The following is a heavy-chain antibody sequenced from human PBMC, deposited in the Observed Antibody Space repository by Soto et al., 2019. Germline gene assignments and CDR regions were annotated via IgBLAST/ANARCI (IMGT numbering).Heavy chain of an antibody. CDR2: IYYSGST. D-gene: IGHD6-19*01. CDR1: GGSISSGDYY. Sequence: SETLSLTCTVSGGSISSGDYYWSWIRQPPGKGLEWIGYIYYSGSTYYNPSLKSRVTISVDTSKNQFPLKLSSVTAADTAVYYCARATAVARFDPWGQGTRVTVSS. J-gene: IGHJ5*02. V-gene: IGHV4-30-4*01. CDR3: ARATAVARFDP.